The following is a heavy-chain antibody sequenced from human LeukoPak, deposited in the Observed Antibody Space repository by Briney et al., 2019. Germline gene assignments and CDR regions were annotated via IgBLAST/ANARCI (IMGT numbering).Heavy chain of an antibody. Sequence: VASVKVSCKTSGYTFSGYYLNWVRQAPGQGLEWMGWISAYNGNTNYAQKLQGRVTMTTDTSTSTAYMELRSLRSDDTAVYYCARSYSGSYYYGYYYYYMDVWGKGTTVTISS. D-gene: IGHD1-26*01. CDR1: GYTFSGYY. CDR2: ISAYNGNT. V-gene: IGHV1-18*04. CDR3: ARSYSGSYYYGYYYYYMDV. J-gene: IGHJ6*03.